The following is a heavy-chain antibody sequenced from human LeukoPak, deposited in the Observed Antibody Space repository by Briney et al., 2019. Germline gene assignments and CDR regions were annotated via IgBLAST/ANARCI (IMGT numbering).Heavy chain of an antibody. Sequence: SQTLSLTCAISGDSVSSNSAAWNWIRQSPSRGLEWLGRTYYRSKWYSDYAVSVKGRVIINSDTSKNQVSLQLNSVTPEGTAVYYCTRAGGYSSGWNGWNLDLWGRGTRVIVSS. CDR2: TYYRSKWYS. D-gene: IGHD6-19*01. V-gene: IGHV6-1*01. J-gene: IGHJ2*01. CDR3: TRAGGYSSGWNGWNLDL. CDR1: GDSVSSNSAA.